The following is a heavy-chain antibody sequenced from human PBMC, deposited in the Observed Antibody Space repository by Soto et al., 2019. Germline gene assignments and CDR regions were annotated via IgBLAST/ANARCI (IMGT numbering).Heavy chain of an antibody. D-gene: IGHD3-22*01. CDR3: AREDSSGPFDAFDI. CDR1: GFTFRSYG. J-gene: IGHJ3*02. CDR2: INSDGSST. V-gene: IGHV3-74*01. Sequence: EVQLVESGGGLVQPGGSLRLSCAASGFTFRSYGMHWVRQVPGKGLVWVSRINSDGSSTSYADSVKGRFTISRDNAKNTLYLQMHSLRAEDTAVYYCAREDSSGPFDAFDIWGQGTMVTVSS.